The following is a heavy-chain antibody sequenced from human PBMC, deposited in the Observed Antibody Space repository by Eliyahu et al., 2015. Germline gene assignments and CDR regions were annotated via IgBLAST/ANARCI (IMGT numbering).Heavy chain of an antibody. J-gene: IGHJ5*02. V-gene: IGHV3-7*01. CDR1: GFTFXNYW. Sequence: EVQLVESGGGLVQPGGSLRLSCTASGFTFXNYWMTWVRQAPGKGLEWVAQIQEGGGEKYYLDSVKGRFTISRDNAKNSLYLQMNSLRVEDTAVYYCVRDPAPAGNNWFDPWGQGTLVTVSS. CDR3: VRDPAPAGNNWFDP. D-gene: IGHD1-14*01. CDR2: IQEGGGEK.